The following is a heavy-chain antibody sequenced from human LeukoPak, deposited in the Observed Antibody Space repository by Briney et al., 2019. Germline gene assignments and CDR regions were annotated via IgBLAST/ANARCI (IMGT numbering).Heavy chain of an antibody. Sequence: GASVKVSCKASGYTFTGYYMHWVRQTPGQGLEWMGWINPNSGGTNYAQKFQGRVTMTRDTSISTAYMELSRLRSDDTAVYYCATGGAIAYVNWFDPWGQGTLVTVSS. CDR2: INPNSGGT. CDR3: ATGGAIAYVNWFDP. D-gene: IGHD1-26*01. J-gene: IGHJ5*02. CDR1: GYTFTGYY. V-gene: IGHV1-2*02.